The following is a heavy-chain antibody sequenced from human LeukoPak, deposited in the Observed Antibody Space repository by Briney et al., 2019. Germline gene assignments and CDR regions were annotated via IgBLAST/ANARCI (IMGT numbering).Heavy chain of an antibody. Sequence: ASVKVSCKASGGTFNSYIINWVRQAPGQGLEWMGGIIPIFGTADYAQNFQGRVTITADESTSTAYMELSSLRSEDTAVYYCARAYSSNWYYFDYWGQGTLVTVSS. CDR2: IIPIFGTA. J-gene: IGHJ4*02. CDR1: GGTFNSYI. V-gene: IGHV1-69*13. D-gene: IGHD6-19*01. CDR3: ARAYSSNWYYFDY.